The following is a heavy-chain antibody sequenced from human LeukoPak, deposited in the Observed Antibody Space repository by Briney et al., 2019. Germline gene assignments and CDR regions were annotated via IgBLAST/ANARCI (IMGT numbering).Heavy chain of an antibody. D-gene: IGHD4-23*01. CDR3: ARDMSTAVTPISYAFDV. CDR2: INPNGGRT. V-gene: IGHV1-46*01. CDR1: ENTSTNYY. J-gene: IGHJ3*01. Sequence: GASVKVSCKASENTSTNYYMHWVRQAPGQGLEWLGIINPNGGRTAYAQNFQGRVSMTRDTSTTTVYMELSSLRSDDTAVYYCARDMSTAVTPISYAFDVRGQGTMVTVSS.